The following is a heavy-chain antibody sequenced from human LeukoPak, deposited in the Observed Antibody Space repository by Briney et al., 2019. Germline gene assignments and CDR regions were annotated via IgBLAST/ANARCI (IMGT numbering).Heavy chain of an antibody. J-gene: IGHJ4*02. Sequence: GGSLRLSCAASGFTFSSFGMHWVRRAPGKGLQWVAVIWYDGSNKYYADSVKGRFTISRDNSKNTLYLQMNSLRAEDTAVYYCARDRDGYNYGFLGYWGQGTLVTVSS. CDR1: GFTFSSFG. D-gene: IGHD5-18*01. CDR2: IWYDGSNK. CDR3: ARDRDGYNYGFLGY. V-gene: IGHV3-33*01.